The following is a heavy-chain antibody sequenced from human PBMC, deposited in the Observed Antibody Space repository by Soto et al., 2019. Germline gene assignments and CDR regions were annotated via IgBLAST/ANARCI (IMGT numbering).Heavy chain of an antibody. CDR3: AKVGPYQSLDI. CDR2: IWYDGSNE. J-gene: IGHJ3*02. Sequence: QVQLVESGGGVVQPGTSLRLCCAASGFTFRSNGMHWVRQAPGKGLEWVSVIWYDGSNENYADSVRGRFTISRDNSKNMVYLQMNSLRAEDTATYFCAKVGPYQSLDIWGQGTMVTVSS. V-gene: IGHV3-33*06. CDR1: GFTFRSNG.